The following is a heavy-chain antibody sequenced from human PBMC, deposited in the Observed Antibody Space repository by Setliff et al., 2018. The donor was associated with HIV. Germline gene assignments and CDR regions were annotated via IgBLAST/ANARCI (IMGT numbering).Heavy chain of an antibody. J-gene: IGHJ4*02. CDR3: GAGSNYDYSGYYSPYFDY. CDR1: GGSVTSSLYY. D-gene: IGHD3-3*01. CDR2: NYYGGTT. Sequence: SETLSLTCTVAGGSVTSSLYYWGWIRQPPGKGLEWIGTNYYGGTTYYNPFLRSRVTRSVDTSRNRFFLKLTSVTAADTAVYYCGAGSNYDYSGYYSPYFDYWGQGGLVTVSS. V-gene: IGHV4-39*01.